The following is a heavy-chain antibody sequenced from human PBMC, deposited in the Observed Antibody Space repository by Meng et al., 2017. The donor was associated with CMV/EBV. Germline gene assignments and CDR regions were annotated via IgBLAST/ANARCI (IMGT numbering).Heavy chain of an antibody. Sequence: GGPLRLSCRVSGFSFSSYALHWVRQAPGKGLEWVSFISYDGTTKFYAESVKGRFTVSRDNSKNTLYLQLNSLRPEDTAIYYCARDRVYDFWSGNFDHWGQGALVTVSS. D-gene: IGHD3-3*01. V-gene: IGHV3-30*04. CDR3: ARDRVYDFWSGNFDH. J-gene: IGHJ4*02. CDR1: GFSFSSYA. CDR2: ISYDGTTK.